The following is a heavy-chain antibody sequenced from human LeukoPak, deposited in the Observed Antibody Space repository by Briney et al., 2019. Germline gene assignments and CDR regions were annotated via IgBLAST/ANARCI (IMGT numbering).Heavy chain of an antibody. CDR1: GYTFNTYG. V-gene: IGHV1-18*01. CDR2: ISAFNGNP. J-gene: IGHJ6*02. Sequence: ASVKVSCKASGYTFNTYGFIWVRQAPGQGLEWMGWISAFNGNPNYARKFQGRVTMTRDTSTTTAYMELRSLRTDDTAVYYCARGQVRARLYFYGMDVWGQGTTVTVSS. D-gene: IGHD1-26*01. CDR3: ARGQVRARLYFYGMDV.